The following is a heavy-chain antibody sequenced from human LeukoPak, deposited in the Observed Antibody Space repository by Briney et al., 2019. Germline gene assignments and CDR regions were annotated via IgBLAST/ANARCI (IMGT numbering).Heavy chain of an antibody. CDR2: ISAYNGNT. Sequence: ASVKVSCKASGYTFTSYGISWVRQAPGQGLEWMGWISAYNGNTNYAQKLQGRVTMTTDTSTSTAYMELRSLRSDDTAVYYCARSLDDFWSGPRNAFDIWGQGTMVTVSS. D-gene: IGHD3-3*01. CDR1: GYTFTSYG. V-gene: IGHV1-18*01. CDR3: ARSLDDFWSGPRNAFDI. J-gene: IGHJ3*02.